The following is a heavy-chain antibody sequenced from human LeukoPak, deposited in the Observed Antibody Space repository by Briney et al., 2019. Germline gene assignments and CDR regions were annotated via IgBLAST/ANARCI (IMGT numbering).Heavy chain of an antibody. D-gene: IGHD3-22*01. CDR1: GFTFSSYW. CDR3: ARDSLDSSGYYSFDY. J-gene: IGHJ4*02. Sequence: GGSLRLSCAASGFTFSSYWMSWVRQAPGKGLEWVANIKQDGSEKYYVDSVKGRFTISRDNAKSSLYLQMNSLRAEDTAVYYCARDSLDSSGYYSFDYWGQGTLVTVSS. V-gene: IGHV3-7*01. CDR2: IKQDGSEK.